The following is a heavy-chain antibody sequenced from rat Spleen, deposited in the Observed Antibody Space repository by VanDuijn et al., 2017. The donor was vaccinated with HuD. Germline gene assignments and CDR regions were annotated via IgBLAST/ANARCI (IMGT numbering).Heavy chain of an antibody. Sequence: EVQLQESGPGLVKPSQSLSLTCSVTGYSITSSYRWNWIRNFPGNKLEWMGYINSAGSTNYNPSLKSRISITRDTSKNQFFLQVNSITTEDTATYYCAKGGNNYGWFAYWGQGTLVTVSS. CDR2: INSAGST. V-gene: IGHV3-3*01. D-gene: IGHD1-10*01. J-gene: IGHJ3*01. CDR1: GYSITSSYR. CDR3: AKGGNNYGWFAY.